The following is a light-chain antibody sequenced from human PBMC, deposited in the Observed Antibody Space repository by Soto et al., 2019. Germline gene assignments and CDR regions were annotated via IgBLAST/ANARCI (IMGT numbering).Light chain of an antibody. J-gene: IGKJ1*01. V-gene: IGKV1-27*01. CDR1: QGINNY. Sequence: DIQMTQSPSTLSASVGDRVTITCRASQGINNYLAWYQQRPGKVPKLLIYAASTLQSGVPSRFSGSGSGTDFTLTISCLQSEDFATYYCQQYYSFPWTFGQGTKVDIK. CDR2: AAS. CDR3: QQYYSFPWT.